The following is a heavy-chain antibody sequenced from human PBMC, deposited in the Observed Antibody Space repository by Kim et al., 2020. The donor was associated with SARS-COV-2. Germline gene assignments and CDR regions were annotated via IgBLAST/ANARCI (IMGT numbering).Heavy chain of an antibody. D-gene: IGHD6-19*01. CDR1: GGSFSGYY. V-gene: IGHV4-34*01. CDR3: ASLRRIYSSGWYPFDY. CDR2: INHSGST. Sequence: SETLSLTCAVYGGSFSGYYWCWIRQPPGKGLGWIGEINHSGSTNYNPSLKSRVTISVDTSKNQFSLKLSSVTAADTAVYYCASLRRIYSSGWYPFDYWGQGTLVTVSS. J-gene: IGHJ4*02.